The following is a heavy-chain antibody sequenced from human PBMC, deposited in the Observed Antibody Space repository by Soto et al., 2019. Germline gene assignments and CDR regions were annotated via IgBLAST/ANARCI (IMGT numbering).Heavy chain of an antibody. D-gene: IGHD3-22*01. CDR2: ISSSGSTK. V-gene: IGHV3-48*03. Sequence: MDWVRQAPGKGLEWVSYISSSGSTKYYTDSVKGRFTISRDNAKNSLYLQMNSLRDEDTAFYYCARSGIVVVSDAFDMWGQGTMVTVSS. J-gene: IGHJ3*02. CDR3: ARSGIVVVSDAFDM.